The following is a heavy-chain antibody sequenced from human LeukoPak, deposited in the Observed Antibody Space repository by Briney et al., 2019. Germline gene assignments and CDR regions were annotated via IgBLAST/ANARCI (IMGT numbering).Heavy chain of an antibody. V-gene: IGHV1-8*03. CDR3: ARNRMKTWFDP. CDR2: MNPNSGNT. J-gene: IGHJ5*02. CDR1: GYTFTSYD. Sequence: ASVKVSCKASGYTFTSYDINWVRQATGQGLEWMGWMNPNSGNTGYAHKFQGRVTITRNTSISTAYMELSSLRSEDTAVYYCARNRMKTWFDPWGQGTLVTVSS. D-gene: IGHD2-8*01.